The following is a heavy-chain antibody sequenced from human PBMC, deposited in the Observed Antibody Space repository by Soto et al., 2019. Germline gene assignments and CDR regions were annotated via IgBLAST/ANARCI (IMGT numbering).Heavy chain of an antibody. CDR1: GGSFSGYY. J-gene: IGHJ5*02. Sequence: QVQLQQWGAGLLKPSETLSLTCAVYGGSFSGYYWSWIRQPPGKGLEWIGEINHSGSTNYNPSLKSRVPISVDTSKNQFSLKLSSVTAADTAVYYCASKRKWQQTKNWFDPWGQGTLVTVSS. CDR3: ASKRKWQQTKNWFDP. V-gene: IGHV4-34*01. CDR2: INHSGST. D-gene: IGHD1-26*01.